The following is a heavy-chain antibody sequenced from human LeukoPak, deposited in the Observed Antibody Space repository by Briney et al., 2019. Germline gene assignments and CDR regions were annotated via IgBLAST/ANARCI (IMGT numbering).Heavy chain of an antibody. D-gene: IGHD1-1*01. CDR2: IWYSGSA. J-gene: IGHJ5*02. V-gene: IGHV4-39*01. CDR1: GDSISGSDYY. Sequence: PSETLSLTCTVSGDSISGSDYYWGWMRQPPGKGLEWIANIWYSGSAYYNPSLQSRVTITVDTSKNQFSLNVKSVTAGDSAVYYCLRHAGGIILTWGKGTRVAVSS. CDR3: LRHAGGIILT.